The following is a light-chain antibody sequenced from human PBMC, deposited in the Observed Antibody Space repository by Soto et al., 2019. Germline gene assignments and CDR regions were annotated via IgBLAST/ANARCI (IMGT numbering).Light chain of an antibody. Sequence: QSVLTQPASVSGSPGQSIPISCTGTSSDVGGYKYVSWYQQHPDKAPKLIIFEVSNRPSGISSRFSGSKSGNTASLTISGLQAEDEADYYCASYTSSSTSVIFGRGTKVTVL. CDR1: SSDVGGYKY. J-gene: IGLJ2*01. V-gene: IGLV2-14*01. CDR3: ASYTSSSTSVI. CDR2: EVS.